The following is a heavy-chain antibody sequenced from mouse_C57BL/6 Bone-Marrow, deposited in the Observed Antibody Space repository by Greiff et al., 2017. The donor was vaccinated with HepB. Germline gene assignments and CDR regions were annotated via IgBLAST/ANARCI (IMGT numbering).Heavy chain of an antibody. D-gene: IGHD3-2*02. CDR2: IRSKSSNYAT. Sequence: EVHLVESGGGLVQPKGSLKLSCAASGFTFNTYAMHWVRQAPGKGLEWVARIRSKSSNYATYYADSVKDRFTISRDDSQSMLYLQMNNLKTEDTAMYYCVREGVDSSGPGFAYWGQGTLVTVSA. V-gene: IGHV10-3*01. CDR1: GFTFNTYA. CDR3: VREGVDSSGPGFAY. J-gene: IGHJ3*01.